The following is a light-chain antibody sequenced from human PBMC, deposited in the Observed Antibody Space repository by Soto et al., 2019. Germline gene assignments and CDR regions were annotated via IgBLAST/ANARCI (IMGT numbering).Light chain of an antibody. CDR2: GAS. CDR3: QHYGSSQFT. V-gene: IGKV3-20*01. CDR1: QSVSSSY. Sequence: EIVLTQSPGTLSLSPGERATLSCRASQSVSSSYLAWYQQKPGQAPRLLIYGASSRATGIPDRFSGSGSVTDFTLTISRLEPEDFAVYYCQHYGSSQFTFGPGTKVDIK. J-gene: IGKJ3*01.